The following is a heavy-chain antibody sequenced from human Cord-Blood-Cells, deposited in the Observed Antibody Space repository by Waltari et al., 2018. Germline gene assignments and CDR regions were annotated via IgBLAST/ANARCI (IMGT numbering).Heavy chain of an antibody. CDR2: IYTSGST. J-gene: IGHJ5*02. CDR3: AREYSGSYYRWFDP. Sequence: QVQLQESGPGLVKPSETLSLTCTVSGGSISSSYWSWLRQPAGEGLEWIGRIYTSGSTNYNPSHKSRVTMSVDTSKNQFSLKLSSVTAADTAVYYCAREYSGSYYRWFDPWGQGTLVTVSS. D-gene: IGHD1-26*01. V-gene: IGHV4-4*07. CDR1: GGSISSSY.